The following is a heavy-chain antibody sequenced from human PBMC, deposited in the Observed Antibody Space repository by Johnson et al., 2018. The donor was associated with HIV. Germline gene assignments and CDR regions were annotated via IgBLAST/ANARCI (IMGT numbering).Heavy chain of an antibody. J-gene: IGHJ3*02. D-gene: IGHD6-6*01. CDR2: LSYDGSNK. CDR3: AKVLPFEQLVPQGAFDI. Sequence: QVLLVESGGGVVQPGRSLRLSCAASGFTFSSYAMHWVRQAPGKGLEWVASLSYDGSNKYYADSVKGRFTISRDNSKNTLNLQMNSLRAEDTAVYYCAKVLPFEQLVPQGAFDIWGQGTMVTVSS. CDR1: GFTFSSYA. V-gene: IGHV3-30-3*02.